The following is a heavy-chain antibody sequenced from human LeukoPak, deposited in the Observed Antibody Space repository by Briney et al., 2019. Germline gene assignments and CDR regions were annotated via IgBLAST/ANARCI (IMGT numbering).Heavy chain of an antibody. V-gene: IGHV1-18*01. J-gene: IGHJ6*03. CDR1: GYTFTSYG. Sequence: ASVKVSCKASGYTFTSYGISWVRQAPGQGLKWMGWISAYNVNTNYAQKLQGRVTMTTDTSTSTAYKELRSLRSDDTAVYYCARAPWAARPAYYYYMDVWGKGTTVTVSS. CDR2: ISAYNVNT. CDR3: ARAPWAARPAYYYYMDV. D-gene: IGHD6-6*01.